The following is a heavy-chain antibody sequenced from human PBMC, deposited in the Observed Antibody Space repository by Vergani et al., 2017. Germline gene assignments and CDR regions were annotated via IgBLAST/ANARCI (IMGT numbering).Heavy chain of an antibody. CDR2: IIPIFGTA. CDR3: ARDPRSSSWYVPGWFDP. CDR1: GGTFSSYA. Sequence: QVQLVQSGAEVKKPGSSVKVSCKASGGTFSSYAISWVRQAPGQGLEWMGRIIPIFGTANYAQQFQGRVTITAGESTSTAYMELSSLRSEDTAVYYCARDPRSSSWYVPGWFDPWGQGTLVTVSS. V-gene: IGHV1-69*18. D-gene: IGHD6-13*01. J-gene: IGHJ5*02.